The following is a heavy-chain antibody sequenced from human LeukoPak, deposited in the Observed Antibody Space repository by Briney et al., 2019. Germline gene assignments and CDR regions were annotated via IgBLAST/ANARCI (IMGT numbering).Heavy chain of an antibody. J-gene: IGHJ6*02. D-gene: IGHD3-22*01. V-gene: IGHV3-11*06. CDR3: GRDKYYYSSGYYQLDNYYYYGIDG. CDR2: ISISSSYT. Sequence: GGSLRLSCAASGFTFSDYYMSWIRQAPGKGLEWVSYISISSSYTNYADSVKGRFTISRDNAKNSLYLQMNSLSAEDTAVYYCGRDKYYYSSGYYQLDNYYYYGIDGWGQGTTVTVSS. CDR1: GFTFSDYY.